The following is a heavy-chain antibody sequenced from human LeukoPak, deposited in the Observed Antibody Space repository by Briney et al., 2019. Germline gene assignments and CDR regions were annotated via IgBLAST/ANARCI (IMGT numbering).Heavy chain of an antibody. Sequence: PGGSLRLSCVVSGFTFSSYGMNWVRQAPGKGLEWVSYINRGSSTIYYADSVKGRFTISRDNAKNSLYLQMNSLRDEDTAIYYCAGECLVVGVYDAFDIWGQGTMVTVSS. CDR2: INRGSSTI. V-gene: IGHV3-48*02. J-gene: IGHJ3*02. D-gene: IGHD2-21*01. CDR3: AGECLVVGVYDAFDI. CDR1: GFTFSSYG.